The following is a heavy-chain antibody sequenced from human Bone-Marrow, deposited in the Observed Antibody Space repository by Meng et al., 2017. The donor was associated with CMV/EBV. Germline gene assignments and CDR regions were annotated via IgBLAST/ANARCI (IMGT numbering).Heavy chain of an antibody. V-gene: IGHV4-34*01. CDR1: GGSSSGYY. D-gene: IGHD2-2*01. CDR3: ARARPKRYCSSTSCPSAQSYYYGMDV. Sequence: SETLSLTCAVYGGSSSGYYWSWIRQPPGKGLEWIGEINHSGSTNYNPSLKSRVTISVDTSKNQFSLKLSSVTAADTAVYYCARARPKRYCSSTSCPSAQSYYYGMDVWGQGTTVTVSS. CDR2: INHSGST. J-gene: IGHJ6*02.